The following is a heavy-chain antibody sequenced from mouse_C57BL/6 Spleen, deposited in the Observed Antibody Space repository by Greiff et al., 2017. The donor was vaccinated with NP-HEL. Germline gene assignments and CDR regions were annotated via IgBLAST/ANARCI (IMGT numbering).Heavy chain of an antibody. CDR1: GYTFTSYW. D-gene: IGHD1-1*01. CDR2: IDPSDSYT. V-gene: IGHV1-69*01. Sequence: QVQLQQPGAELVMPGASVKLSCKASGYTFTSYWMHWVKQRPGQGLEWIGEIDPSDSYTNYNQKFKGKSTLTVDKSSSTAYMQLSSLTSEDSAVYYCARRVYGSSYSDYWGQGTTLTVSS. CDR3: ARRVYGSSYSDY. J-gene: IGHJ2*01.